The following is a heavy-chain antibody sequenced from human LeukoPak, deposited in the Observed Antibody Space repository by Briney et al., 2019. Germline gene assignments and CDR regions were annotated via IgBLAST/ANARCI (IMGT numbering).Heavy chain of an antibody. CDR2: INPNSVGT. CDR3: ARAYDSSGYLFFDY. D-gene: IGHD3-22*01. V-gene: IGHV1-2*02. Sequence: INPNSVGTNYAHKFQGRVTMTRDTSISTAYMELSRLRSDDTAVYYCARAYDSSGYLFFDYWGQGTLVTVSS. J-gene: IGHJ4*02.